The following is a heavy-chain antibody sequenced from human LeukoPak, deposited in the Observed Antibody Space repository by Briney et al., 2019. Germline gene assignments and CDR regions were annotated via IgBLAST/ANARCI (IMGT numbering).Heavy chain of an antibody. J-gene: IGHJ4*02. CDR2: INPSGGST. CDR3: ARLAAAGPYFGY. D-gene: IGHD6-13*01. Sequence: ASVKVSCKASGYTFTSYYTHWVRQAPGQGLEWMGIINPSGGSTSYAQKFQGRVTMTRDTSTSTVYMELSSLRSEDTAVYYCARLAAAGPYFGYWGQGTLVTVSS. CDR1: GYTFTSYY. V-gene: IGHV1-46*03.